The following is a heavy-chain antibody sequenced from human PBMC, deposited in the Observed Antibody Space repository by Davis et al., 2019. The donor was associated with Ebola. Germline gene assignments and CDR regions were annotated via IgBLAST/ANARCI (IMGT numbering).Heavy chain of an antibody. V-gene: IGHV3-66*01. CDR1: GFTVSSNY. J-gene: IGHJ6*02. Sequence: GESLKISCAASGFTVSSNYMSWVRQAPGKGLEWVSVLYSGGSTYYADSVKGRFTISRDNSKNTLYLQMNSLRAEDTAVYYCARVPSTVTYYYYGMDVWGQGTTVTVSS. CDR3: ARVPSTVTYYYYGMDV. D-gene: IGHD4-11*01. CDR2: LYSGGST.